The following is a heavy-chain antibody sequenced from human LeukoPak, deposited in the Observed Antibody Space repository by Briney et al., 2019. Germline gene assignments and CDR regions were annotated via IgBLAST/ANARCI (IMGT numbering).Heavy chain of an antibody. CDR2: INHSGST. J-gene: IGHJ4*02. CDR1: GGSFSGYY. V-gene: IGHV4-34*01. CDR3: ARGYANFDY. Sequence: PSETLSLTCAVYGGSFSGYYWSWIRQPPGKGLEWIGEINHSGSTNYNPSLKSRVAISVDTSKNQFSLKLSSVTAADTAVYYCARGYANFDYWGQGTLVTVSS. D-gene: IGHD2-8*01.